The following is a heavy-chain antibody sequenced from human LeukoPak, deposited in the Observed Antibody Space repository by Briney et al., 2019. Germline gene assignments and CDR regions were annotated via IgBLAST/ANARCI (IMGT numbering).Heavy chain of an antibody. CDR3: ARGVGYCSSTSCKRDY. CDR1: GGSISSTTYY. V-gene: IGHV4-39*07. J-gene: IGHJ4*02. D-gene: IGHD2-2*01. Sequence: SETLSLTCTVSGGSISSTTYYWAWIRQPPGKGLEWIGEINHSGSTNYNPSLKSRVTISVDTSKNQFSLKLSSVTAADTAVYYCARGVGYCSSTSCKRDYWGQGTLVTVSS. CDR2: INHSGST.